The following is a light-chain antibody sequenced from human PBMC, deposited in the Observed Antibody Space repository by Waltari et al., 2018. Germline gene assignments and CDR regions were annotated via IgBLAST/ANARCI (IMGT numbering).Light chain of an antibody. CDR1: TSNIVSNY. CDR3: ASWDESLSGFVV. J-gene: IGLJ2*01. Sequence: QSGLTQPPSASGTPGQRVIISCSGSTSNIVSNYVYWYQYVTGAAPQLLIYRNDQRPSGVPDRFSGSKSGASASLAISGLRSEDEAHSFCASWDESLSGFVVFGGGTKLTVL. V-gene: IGLV1-47*01. CDR2: RND.